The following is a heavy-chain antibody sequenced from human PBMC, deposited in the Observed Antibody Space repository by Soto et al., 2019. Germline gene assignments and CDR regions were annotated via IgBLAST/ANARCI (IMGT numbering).Heavy chain of an antibody. J-gene: IGHJ6*02. CDR2: IRRKANSYTT. V-gene: IGHV3-72*01. Sequence: EVQLVESGGGLVQPGGSLRLSCAASGLIFSDYHMDWVRQAPGKGLEWVGRIRRKANSYTTEYAASVKGRVTLSRDDSKNSLYLQMNSLKSEDTAVYYCAMLGGWSGGSSGMDVWGQGTTVTVSS. CDR3: AMLGGWSGGSSGMDV. CDR1: GLIFSDYH. D-gene: IGHD6-19*01.